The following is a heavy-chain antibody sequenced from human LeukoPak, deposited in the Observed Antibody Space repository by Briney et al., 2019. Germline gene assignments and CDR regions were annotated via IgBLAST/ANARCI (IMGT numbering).Heavy chain of an antibody. Sequence: ASVKVSCKASGYTFTGYCMHWVRQAPGQGLEWMGWINPNSGGTNYAQKFQGRVTMTRDTSISTAYMELSRLRSDDTAVYYCARVPLTGTPGTNYYYYGMDVWGQGTTITVSS. CDR1: GYTFTGYC. CDR3: ARVPLTGTPGTNYYYYGMDV. CDR2: INPNSGGT. J-gene: IGHJ6*02. V-gene: IGHV1-2*02. D-gene: IGHD1-7*01.